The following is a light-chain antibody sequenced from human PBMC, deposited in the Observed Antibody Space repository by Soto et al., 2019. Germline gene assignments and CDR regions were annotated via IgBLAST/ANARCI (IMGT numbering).Light chain of an antibody. CDR2: SAS. J-gene: IGKJ2*01. CDR3: QHGYVAPYN. CDR1: QTISSY. V-gene: IGKV1-39*01. Sequence: DIQMTQSPASLSASVGDRVTISCRASQTISSYLNWYQQKPGAAPKLLIYSASTLQSGVPSRFSGSGFGTDYTLTIRSLQPEDFATYYCQHGYVAPYNFGQGTKV.